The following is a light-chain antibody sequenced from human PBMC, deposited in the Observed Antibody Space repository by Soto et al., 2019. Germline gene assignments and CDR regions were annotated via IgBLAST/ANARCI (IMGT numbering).Light chain of an antibody. CDR3: AAWDDSLSGL. V-gene: IGLV1-47*01. Sequence: QCVLTQPPSASGTPGQRVTISCSGSSSNIGSNYVYWYQQLPGTAPKLLIYRNNQRPSGVPDRFSGSKSGTSASLAISGLRSEDEDDYYCAAWDDSLSGLFGTGTKVTVL. CDR1: SSNIGSNY. J-gene: IGLJ1*01. CDR2: RNN.